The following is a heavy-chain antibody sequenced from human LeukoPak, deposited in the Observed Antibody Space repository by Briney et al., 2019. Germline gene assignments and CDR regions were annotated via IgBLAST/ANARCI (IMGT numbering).Heavy chain of an antibody. CDR3: AREAVTSSLDY. Sequence: PGGSLRLSCAASGFTVSTNYMNWVRQAPGKGLEWVANIKQDGSEKYYVDSVKGRFTISRDNAKNSLYLQMNSLRAEDTAVYYCAREAVTSSLDYWGQGTLVTVSS. J-gene: IGHJ4*02. CDR1: GFTVSTNY. V-gene: IGHV3-7*01. CDR2: IKQDGSEK.